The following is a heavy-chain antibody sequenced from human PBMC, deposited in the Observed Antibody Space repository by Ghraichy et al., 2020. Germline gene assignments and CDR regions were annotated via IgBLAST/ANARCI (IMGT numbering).Heavy chain of an antibody. Sequence: GGSLRLSCAASGFTFSSAWMSWVRQAPGKGLEWVCRIKSKTDGGTTDYIAPVNGRFTISRDDSKNTLYLRMNSLKTEDTAVYYCTTFAAGATVPWGLGTLVTVSS. CDR2: IKSKTDGGTT. V-gene: IGHV3-15*01. J-gene: IGHJ5*02. CDR1: GFTFSSAW. CDR3: TTFAAGATVP. D-gene: IGHD1-26*01.